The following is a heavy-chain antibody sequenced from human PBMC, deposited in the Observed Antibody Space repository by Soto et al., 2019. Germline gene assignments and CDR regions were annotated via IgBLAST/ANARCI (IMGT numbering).Heavy chain of an antibody. Sequence: EVQLVESGGGLVQPGRSLRLSCAASGFTFDDYAMHWVRQAPGKGLEWVSGISWNSGSIGYADSVKGRFTISRDNAKNSLYLQMNSLRAEDTALYYCAKAEGYSSSSASRDWGQGTLVTVSS. D-gene: IGHD6-6*01. CDR2: ISWNSGSI. CDR3: AKAEGYSSSSASRD. V-gene: IGHV3-9*01. CDR1: GFTFDDYA. J-gene: IGHJ4*02.